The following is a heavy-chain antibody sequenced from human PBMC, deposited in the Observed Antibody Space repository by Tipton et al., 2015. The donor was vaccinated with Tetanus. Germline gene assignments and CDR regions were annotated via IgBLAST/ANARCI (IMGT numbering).Heavy chain of an antibody. CDR1: GGSISSYY. V-gene: IGHV4-59*01. J-gene: IGHJ4*02. CDR2: IYYSGST. CDR3: ARQLPGYSSGWYLDY. Sequence: TLSLTCTVSGGSISSYYWSWIRQPPGKGLEWIGYIYYSGSTNYNPSLKSRVTISVDTSKNQFSRKLSSVTAADTAVYYCARQLPGYSSGWYLDYWGQGTLVTVSS. D-gene: IGHD6-19*01.